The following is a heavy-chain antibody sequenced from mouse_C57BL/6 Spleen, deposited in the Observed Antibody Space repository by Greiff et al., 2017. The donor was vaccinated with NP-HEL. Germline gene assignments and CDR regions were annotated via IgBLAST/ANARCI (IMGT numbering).Heavy chain of an antibody. CDR3: AREGYSHWYFDV. V-gene: IGHV1-55*01. D-gene: IGHD2-3*01. CDR1: GYTFTSYW. CDR2: IYPGSGST. J-gene: IGHJ1*03. Sequence: QVQLQQPGAELVKPGASVKMSCKASGYTFTSYWITWVKPRPGQGLEWIGDIYPGSGSTNYNEKFKSKATMTVETSSSTAYMQLSSLTSEDSAVYYCAREGYSHWYFDVWGTGTTVTVSS.